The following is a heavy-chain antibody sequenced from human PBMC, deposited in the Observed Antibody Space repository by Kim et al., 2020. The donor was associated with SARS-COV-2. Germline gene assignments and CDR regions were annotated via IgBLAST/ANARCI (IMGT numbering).Heavy chain of an antibody. CDR2: IYYSGST. Sequence: SETLSLTCTVSGGSISSYYWSWIRQPPGKGLEWIGYIYYSGSTNYNPSLKSRVTISVDTSKNQFSLKLSSVTAADTAVYYCARHTRGLEAEYFQHWGQGTLVTVSS. D-gene: IGHD1-26*01. V-gene: IGHV4-59*08. CDR1: GGSISSYY. CDR3: ARHTRGLEAEYFQH. J-gene: IGHJ1*01.